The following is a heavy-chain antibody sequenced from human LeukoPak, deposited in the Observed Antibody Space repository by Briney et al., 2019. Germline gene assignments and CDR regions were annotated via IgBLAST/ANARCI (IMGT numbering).Heavy chain of an antibody. D-gene: IGHD3-16*02. CDR1: GGSISGYY. Sequence: SETLSLTCTVSGGSISGYYWSWIRQPPGKGLEWIGYIYYSGSTNYNPSLKSRVTISVDTSKNQFSLKLSSVTAADTAVYYCARDGAYDYVWGSYRYFDYWGQGTLVTVSS. J-gene: IGHJ4*02. V-gene: IGHV4-59*01. CDR3: ARDGAYDYVWGSYRYFDY. CDR2: IYYSGST.